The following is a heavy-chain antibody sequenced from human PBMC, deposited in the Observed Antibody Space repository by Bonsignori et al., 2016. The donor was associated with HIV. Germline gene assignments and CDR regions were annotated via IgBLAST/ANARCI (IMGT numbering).Heavy chain of an antibody. D-gene: IGHD3-22*01. CDR2: IIPIFGTA. V-gene: IGHV1-69*01. J-gene: IGHJ4*02. CDR3: RVVITTFRRYYFDY. Sequence: WVRQAPGQGLEWMGGIIPIFGTANYAQKFQGRVTITADESTSTAYMELSSLRSEDTAVYYCRVVITTFRRYYFDYWGQGTLVTVSS.